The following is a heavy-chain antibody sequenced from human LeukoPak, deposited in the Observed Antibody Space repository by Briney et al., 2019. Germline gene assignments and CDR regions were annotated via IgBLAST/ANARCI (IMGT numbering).Heavy chain of an antibody. D-gene: IGHD1-26*01. Sequence: ASVKVSCKASGYTFTGYYMHWVRQAPGQGLEWTGWINPNSGGTNYAQKFQGRVTMTRDTSISTAYMELSRLRSDDTAVYYCARDRGARVYYYMDVWGKGTTVTISS. CDR1: GYTFTGYY. CDR2: INPNSGGT. V-gene: IGHV1-2*02. CDR3: ARDRGARVYYYMDV. J-gene: IGHJ6*03.